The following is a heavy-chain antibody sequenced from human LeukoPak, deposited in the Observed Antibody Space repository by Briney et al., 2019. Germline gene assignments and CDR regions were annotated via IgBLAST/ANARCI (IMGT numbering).Heavy chain of an antibody. D-gene: IGHD4-17*01. CDR2: INAGNGNT. CDR1: GYTFTSYA. Sequence: ASVKVSCKASGYTFTSYAMHWVRQAPGQRLEWMGWINAGNGNTKYLQKFQGRVTITRDTSASTAYMELSSLRSEDTAVYYCARDLGYGDYLFYWGQGTLVTVSS. V-gene: IGHV1-3*01. CDR3: ARDLGYGDYLFY. J-gene: IGHJ4*02.